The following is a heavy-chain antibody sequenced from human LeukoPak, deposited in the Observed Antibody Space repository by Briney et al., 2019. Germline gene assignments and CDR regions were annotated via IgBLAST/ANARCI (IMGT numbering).Heavy chain of an antibody. D-gene: IGHD5-12*01. J-gene: IGHJ5*02. V-gene: IGHV4-39*07. CDR1: GGSISSSSYY. Sequence: SETLSLTCTVSGGSISSSSYYWGWIRQPPGKGLEWIGSIYYSGSTYYNPSLKSRITMSIDTPRNHFSLKLYFVTAADTAVYYCASSNIVDRLTNEPPLDRWGQGILVTVSS. CDR3: ASSNIVDRLTNEPPLDR. CDR2: IYYSGST.